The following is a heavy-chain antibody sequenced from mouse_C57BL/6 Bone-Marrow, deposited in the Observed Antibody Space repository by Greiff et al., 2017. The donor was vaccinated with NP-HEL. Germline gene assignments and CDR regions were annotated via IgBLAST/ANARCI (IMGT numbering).Heavy chain of an antibody. CDR2: INPSTGGT. J-gene: IGHJ4*01. Sequence: VQLQQSGPELVKPGASVKISCKASGYSFTGYYMNWVKQSPEMSLEWIGEINPSTGGTTYNQKFKAKATLTVDKSSSTAYMQLKSLTSEDSAVYYCANIEGDAMDYWGQGTSVTVSS. CDR3: ANIEGDAMDY. CDR1: GYSFTGYY. V-gene: IGHV1-42*01.